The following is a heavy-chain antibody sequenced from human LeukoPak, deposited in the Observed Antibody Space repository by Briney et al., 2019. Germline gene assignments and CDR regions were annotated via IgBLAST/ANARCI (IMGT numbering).Heavy chain of an antibody. CDR3: AKGGTRGSTSYFDY. J-gene: IGHJ4*02. Sequence: PGGSLRLSCVASGFTFSTYVMSWVRQAPGKGLEWVSAISGSGDTTYYADSVKGRFTISRDNSKNTLYLQMNSLRAEDTAVYYCAKGGTRGSTSYFDYWGQGTLVTVSS. V-gene: IGHV3-23*01. CDR1: GFTFSTYV. D-gene: IGHD2-2*01. CDR2: ISGSGDTT.